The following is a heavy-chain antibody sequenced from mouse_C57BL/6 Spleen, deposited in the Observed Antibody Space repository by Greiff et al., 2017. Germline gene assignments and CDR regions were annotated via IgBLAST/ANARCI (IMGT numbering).Heavy chain of an antibody. CDR3: AKSYDRGAWFAY. J-gene: IGHJ3*01. CDR2: IDPSDSYT. V-gene: IGHV1-69*01. D-gene: IGHD2-12*01. Sequence: VQLQQPGAELVMPGASVKLSCKASGYTFTSYWMHWVKQRPGQGLEWIGEIDPSDSYTNYNQKFKGKSTLTVDKSSSTAYMQLSSLTSEDSAVYYCAKSYDRGAWFAYWGQGTLVTVSA. CDR1: GYTFTSYW.